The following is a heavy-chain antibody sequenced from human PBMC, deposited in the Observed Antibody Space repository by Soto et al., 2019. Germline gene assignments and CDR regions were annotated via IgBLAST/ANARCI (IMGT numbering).Heavy chain of an antibody. V-gene: IGHV5-51*01. D-gene: IGHD3-22*01. Sequence: GESLKISCKGSGYSFTIYWIGWVRQMPGKGLEWMGIIYPGDSDTRYSPSFQGQVTISADKSISTAYLQWSSLKASDTAMYYCXRQAYYYDSSGYYPFDYWGQGTLVTVSS. J-gene: IGHJ4*02. CDR2: IYPGDSDT. CDR3: XRQAYYYDSSGYYPFDY. CDR1: GYSFTIYW.